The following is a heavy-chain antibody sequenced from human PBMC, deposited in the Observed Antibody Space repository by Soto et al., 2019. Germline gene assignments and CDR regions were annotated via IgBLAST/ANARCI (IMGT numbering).Heavy chain of an antibody. CDR1: GGPFSGYY. Sequence: SETLSLTCAVYGGPFSGYYWSWIRQPPGKGLEWIGEINHSGSTNYNPSLKSRVTISVDTSKNQFTLKLSSVTAADTAVYYCARGGPTMTTVTTWVYWGQGTLVTVSS. J-gene: IGHJ4*02. V-gene: IGHV4-34*01. CDR2: INHSGST. D-gene: IGHD4-17*01. CDR3: ARGGPTMTTVTTWVY.